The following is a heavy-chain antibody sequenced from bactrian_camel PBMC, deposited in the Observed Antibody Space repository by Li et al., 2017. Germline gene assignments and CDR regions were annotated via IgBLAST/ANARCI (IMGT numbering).Heavy chain of an antibody. CDR2: IDNGGHV. CDR3: SQGSS. J-gene: IGHJ6*01. CDR1: GDTDGIRY. Sequence: HVQLVESGGGSVQAGGSLRLSCASSGDTDGIRYMAWFRQVPGKEREGVAAIDNGGHVSYADSVKGRFTISKDNAKNTLYLQMTSLKTEDTAMYYCSQGSSRGQGTQVTVS. V-gene: IGHV3S53*01.